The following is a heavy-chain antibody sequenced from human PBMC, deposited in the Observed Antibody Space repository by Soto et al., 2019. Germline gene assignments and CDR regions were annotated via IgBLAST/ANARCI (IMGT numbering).Heavy chain of an antibody. J-gene: IGHJ4*02. CDR1: GYTFTSYG. Sequence: QVQLVQSGPEVKKPGASVKVSCKTSGYTFTSYGISWVRQAPGQGLEWMGWITTDKGKTTYAQKFQGRVAMTTDTSTSTADMELRSLGSDDTAVYYCAARAPAFDYWGQGTLVTVSS. CDR2: ITTDKGKT. V-gene: IGHV1-18*01. CDR3: AARAPAFDY.